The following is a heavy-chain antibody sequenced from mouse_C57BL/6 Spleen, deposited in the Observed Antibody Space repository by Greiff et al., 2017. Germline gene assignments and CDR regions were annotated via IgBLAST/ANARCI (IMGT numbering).Heavy chain of an antibody. CDR3: ARWGGGYSFDY. J-gene: IGHJ2*01. V-gene: IGHV1-26*01. Sequence: VQLQQSGPELVKPGASVKISCKASGYTFTDYYMNWVKQSHGKSLEWIGDINPNNGGTSYNQKFKGKATLTVDKSSSTAYMELRSLTSEDSAVYYCARWGGGYSFDYWGQGTTLTVSS. CDR1: GYTFTDYY. CDR2: INPNNGGT. D-gene: IGHD1-1*02.